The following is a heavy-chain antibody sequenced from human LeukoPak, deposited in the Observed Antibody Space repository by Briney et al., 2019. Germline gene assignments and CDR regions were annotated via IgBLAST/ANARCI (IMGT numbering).Heavy chain of an antibody. V-gene: IGHV4-59*08. D-gene: IGHD5-18*01. Sequence: PSETLSLTCTVSGGSIFSYYWSWIRQPPGKGLEWMGYIYYSGSTNYNPSLKSRVTISVDTSKNQFSLRVSSVTAADTAVYYCARLYTYGPDYYFDYWGQGTLVTVSS. CDR2: IYYSGST. CDR1: GGSIFSYY. CDR3: ARLYTYGPDYYFDY. J-gene: IGHJ4*02.